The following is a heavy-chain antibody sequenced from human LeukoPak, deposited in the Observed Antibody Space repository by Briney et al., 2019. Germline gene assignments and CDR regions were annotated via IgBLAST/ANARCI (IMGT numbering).Heavy chain of an antibody. J-gene: IGHJ3*02. CDR1: GFTFSSYE. CDR3: ARDQYYYGSGSPSDAFDI. D-gene: IGHD3-10*01. Sequence: GGSLRLSCAASGFTFSSYEMNWVRQAPGKGLEWVSYISSSGSTIYHADSVKGRFTISRDNAKNSLYLQMNSLRAEDTAVYYCARDQYYYGSGSPSDAFDIWGQGTMVTVSS. CDR2: ISSSGSTI. V-gene: IGHV3-48*03.